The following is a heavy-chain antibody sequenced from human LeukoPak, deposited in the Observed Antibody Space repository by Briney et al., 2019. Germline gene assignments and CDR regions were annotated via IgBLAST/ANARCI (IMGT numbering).Heavy chain of an antibody. D-gene: IGHD6-19*01. Sequence: GGSLRLSCAASGFTFSSYAMSWVRQAPGKGLEWVSAISGSGGSTYYADSVKGRFTISRDNSKNTLYLQMNSLRAEDTAVYYCAKDLRDLSSGWYLTYYFDYWGQGTLVTVSS. CDR3: AKDLRDLSSGWYLTYYFDY. CDR1: GFTFSSYA. J-gene: IGHJ4*02. V-gene: IGHV3-23*01. CDR2: ISGSGGST.